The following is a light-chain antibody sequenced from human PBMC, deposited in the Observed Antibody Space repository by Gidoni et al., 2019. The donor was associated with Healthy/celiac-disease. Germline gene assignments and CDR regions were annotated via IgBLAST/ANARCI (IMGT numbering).Light chain of an antibody. CDR2: EDN. V-gene: IGLV6-57*01. Sequence: NFMLTQPHSVSESPGKTVTISCTRSSGSIASHSVQWYQQRPGSSPTTVIYEDNQSPSGVPDRFSGSIDSSSNSASLTISGLKTEDEADYYCQSYDSSNVVFGGGTQLTVL. CDR1: SGSIASHS. J-gene: IGLJ2*01. CDR3: QSYDSSNVV.